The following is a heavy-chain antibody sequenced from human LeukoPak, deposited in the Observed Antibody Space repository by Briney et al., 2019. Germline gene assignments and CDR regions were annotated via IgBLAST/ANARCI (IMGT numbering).Heavy chain of an antibody. J-gene: IGHJ5*02. CDR2: INPNSGGT. CDR3: ASPDIVATIKGSFWFDP. D-gene: IGHD5-12*01. V-gene: IGHV1-2*02. Sequence: ASVTVSCKASGYTFTGYYMHWVRQAPGQGLEWMGWINPNSGGTNYAQKFQGRVTMTRDTSISTAYMELSRLRSDDTAVYYCASPDIVATIKGSFWFDPWGQGTLVTVSS. CDR1: GYTFTGYY.